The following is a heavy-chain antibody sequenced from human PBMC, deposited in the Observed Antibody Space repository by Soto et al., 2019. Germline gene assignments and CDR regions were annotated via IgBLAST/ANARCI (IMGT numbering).Heavy chain of an antibody. CDR1: GGSISSYY. J-gene: IGHJ6*02. CDR3: ARDFSYYYDSSGYRSPYYYYGLDV. V-gene: IGHV4-4*07. Sequence: SEPLSLTCTVSGGSISSYYWSWIRQPAGKGLEWIGRIYTSGSTNYNPSLKSRVTMSVDTSKNQFSLKLSSVTAADTAVYYCARDFSYYYDSSGYRSPYYYYGLDVWGQGPTVPVS. D-gene: IGHD3-22*01. CDR2: IYTSGST.